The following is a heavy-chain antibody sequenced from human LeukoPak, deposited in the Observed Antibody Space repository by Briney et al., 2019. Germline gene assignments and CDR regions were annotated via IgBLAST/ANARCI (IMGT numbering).Heavy chain of an antibody. CDR3: AREAGTKYSSGWYDY. Sequence: SETLSLTCTVSGGSISSSSYYWGWIRQPPGKGLEWIGYIYYSGSTNYNPSLKSRVTISVDTSKNQFSLKLSSVTAADTAVYYCAREAGTKYSSGWYDYWGQGTLVTVSS. CDR1: GGSISSSSYY. J-gene: IGHJ4*02. D-gene: IGHD6-19*01. V-gene: IGHV4-61*01. CDR2: IYYSGST.